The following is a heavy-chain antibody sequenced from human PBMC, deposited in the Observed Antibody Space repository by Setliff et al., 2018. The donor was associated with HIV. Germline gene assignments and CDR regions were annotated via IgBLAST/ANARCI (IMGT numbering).Heavy chain of an antibody. CDR2: INHSGST. V-gene: IGHV4-34*01. Sequence: PSETLSLTCTVYGGSLDGCYWSWIRQPPGKGLEWIGEINHSGSTNYNPSLKSRVTLSADTSKNQVSLRLRSVTAADTDVYYCAREPPHGGEYILTTYYMDVWGKGTTVTVSS. J-gene: IGHJ6*03. D-gene: IGHD6-6*01. CDR3: AREPPHGGEYILTTYYMDV. CDR1: GGSLDGCY.